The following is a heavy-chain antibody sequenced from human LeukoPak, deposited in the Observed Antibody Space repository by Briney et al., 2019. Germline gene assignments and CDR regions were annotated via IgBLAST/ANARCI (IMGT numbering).Heavy chain of an antibody. CDR1: EFTFSSYA. J-gene: IGHJ4*02. CDR2: ISGNGGST. CDR3: AKDRIGKHSYAFDVGWEY. Sequence: GGSLRLSCAAAEFTFSSYAMSWVRQAPGKGLEWVSAISGNGGSTYYADSVKGRFIISRDNSKNTLYLQMNSLRAEDTAVYYCAKDRIGKHSYAFDVGWEYWGQGTLVTVSS. D-gene: IGHD5-18*01. V-gene: IGHV3-23*01.